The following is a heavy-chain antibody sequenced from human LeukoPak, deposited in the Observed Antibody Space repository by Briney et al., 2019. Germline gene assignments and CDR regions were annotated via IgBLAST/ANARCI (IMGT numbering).Heavy chain of an antibody. D-gene: IGHD3-10*01. V-gene: IGHV3-53*01. Sequence: GGSPRLSCAASGFTVSSNYMSWVRQAPGKGLEWVSVIYSGGSTYYADSVKGRFTISRDNSKNTLYLQMNSLRAEDTAVYYCARAPGMVRGVSYYYYGMDVWGKGTTVTVSS. CDR1: GFTVSSNY. J-gene: IGHJ6*04. CDR3: ARAPGMVRGVSYYYYGMDV. CDR2: IYSGGST.